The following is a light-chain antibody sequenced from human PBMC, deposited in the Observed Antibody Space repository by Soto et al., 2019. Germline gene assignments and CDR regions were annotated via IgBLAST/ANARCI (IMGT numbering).Light chain of an antibody. Sequence: DIQMTQSPSTLSASVGDRVTITCRASQSIDSWLAWYQQKPGKAPKLLIYGASTRATDIPARFSGSGSGTEFTLTISSLQSEDFAVYYCQQYNNWPPWTFGQGTKVEIK. V-gene: IGKV1-5*01. CDR1: QSIDSW. CDR2: GAS. J-gene: IGKJ1*01. CDR3: QQYNNWPPWT.